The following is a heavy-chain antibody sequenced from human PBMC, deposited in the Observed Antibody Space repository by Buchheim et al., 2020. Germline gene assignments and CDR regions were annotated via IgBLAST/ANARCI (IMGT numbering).Heavy chain of an antibody. CDR3: ARENFGCDFHY. CDR1: GGSISRGSYY. J-gene: IGHJ4*02. V-gene: IGHV4-61*02. Sequence: QVQLQESGPGLVKPSQTLSLTCTVSGGSISRGSYYWSWIRQPAGKGLEWIGRIYASGSTNYNPSLKSRVTISVDTSKNQFSLKQNSVTAADTAVYYCARENFGCDFHYWGQGTL. D-gene: IGHD3-10*01. CDR2: IYASGST.